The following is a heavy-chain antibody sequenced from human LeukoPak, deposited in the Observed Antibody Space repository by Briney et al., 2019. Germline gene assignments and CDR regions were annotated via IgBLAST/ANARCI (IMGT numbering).Heavy chain of an antibody. CDR2: ISSSSSYI. Sequence: GXSLRXXCAASGFTFSSYSMNWVRQAPGKGLEWVSSISSSSSYIYYADSVKGRFTISRDNAKNSLYLQMNSLRAEDTAVYYCAKFIAAPFYFDYWGQGTLVTVSS. J-gene: IGHJ4*02. CDR3: AKFIAAPFYFDY. V-gene: IGHV3-21*01. D-gene: IGHD6-13*01. CDR1: GFTFSSYS.